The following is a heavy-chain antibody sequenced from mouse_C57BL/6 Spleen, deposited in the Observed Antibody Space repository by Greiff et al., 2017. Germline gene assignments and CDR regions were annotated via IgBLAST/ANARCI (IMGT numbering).Heavy chain of an antibody. Sequence: VQLQQSGAELARPGASVKLSCKASGYTFTSYGISWVKQRTGQGLEWIGEIYPRSGNTYYNEKFKGKATLTADKSSSTAYMELRSLTSEDSAVYFCARVPVVAEGYFDVWGTGTTVTVSS. CDR1: GYTFTSYG. CDR3: ARVPVVAEGYFDV. CDR2: IYPRSGNT. J-gene: IGHJ1*03. V-gene: IGHV1-81*01. D-gene: IGHD1-1*01.